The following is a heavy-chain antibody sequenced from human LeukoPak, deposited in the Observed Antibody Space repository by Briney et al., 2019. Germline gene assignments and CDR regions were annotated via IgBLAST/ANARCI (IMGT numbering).Heavy chain of an antibody. CDR3: ARSRTSGDEALAGNY. V-gene: IGHV3-11*04. J-gene: IGHJ4*02. CDR1: GFTFSDYY. CDR2: ISSSGSTI. Sequence: GGSLRLSCAASGFTFSDYYMSWIRQAPGKGLEWVSYISSSGSTIYYADSVKGRFTISRDNAENSLYLQMNSLRAEDTAVYYCARSRTSGDEALAGNYWGQGTLVTVSS. D-gene: IGHD6-19*01.